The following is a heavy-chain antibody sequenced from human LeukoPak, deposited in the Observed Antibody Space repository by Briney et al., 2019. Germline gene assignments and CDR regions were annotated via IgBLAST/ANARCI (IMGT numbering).Heavy chain of an antibody. V-gene: IGHV3-21*01. D-gene: IGHD6-13*01. CDR1: GFTFSTYS. CDR2: ISSSSSYI. CDR3: AGGGYSSRMLGFDP. J-gene: IGHJ5*02. Sequence: GGSLRLSCAASGFTFSTYSINWVRQAPGKGLEWVSSISSSSSYIYYADSVKGRFTISRDNAKNSLYLQMNSLRAEDTAVYYCAGGGYSSRMLGFDPWGQGTLVTVSS.